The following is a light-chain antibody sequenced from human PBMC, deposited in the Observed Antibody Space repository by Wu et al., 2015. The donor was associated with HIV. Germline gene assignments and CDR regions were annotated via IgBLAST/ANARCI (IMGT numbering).Light chain of an antibody. CDR2: DAS. CDR3: QQRSIWPQT. CDR1: QTVGSA. J-gene: IGKJ1*01. Sequence: EIVLTQSPATLSLSPGERAIFSCRASQTVGSALAWYRQTAGQAPRLLIYDASNRATGIPARFSGSGSGTNFTLTISSLEPEDFAVYYCQQRSIWPQTFGQGTKVEF. V-gene: IGKV3-11*01.